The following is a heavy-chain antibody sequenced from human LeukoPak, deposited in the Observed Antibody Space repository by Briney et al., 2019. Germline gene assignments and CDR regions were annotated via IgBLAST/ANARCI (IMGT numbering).Heavy chain of an antibody. Sequence: GGSLRLSCTASGFTFSSYTMHWVRQAPGKGLEYVSGISGNGGGTYYANSVKGRFTISRDNSKNTLYLQMGSLRAEDMAVYYCAREVLRYSSSSDYWGQGTLVTVSS. CDR3: AREVLRYSSSSDY. V-gene: IGHV3-64*01. J-gene: IGHJ4*02. D-gene: IGHD6-6*01. CDR2: ISGNGGGT. CDR1: GFTFSSYT.